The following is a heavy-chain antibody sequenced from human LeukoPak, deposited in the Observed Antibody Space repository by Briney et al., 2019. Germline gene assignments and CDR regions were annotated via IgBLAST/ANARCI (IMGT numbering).Heavy chain of an antibody. CDR2: IYYSGST. CDR1: GGSISSSSYY. Sequence: SETLSLTCTVSGGSISSSSYYWGWLRQPPGKGLEWLGSIYYSGSTYYNPSLKSRVTISVDTSKNQFSLKLSSVTAADTAVYYCASLVVPAAPNYYYYVDVWGKGTTVTVS. D-gene: IGHD2-2*01. V-gene: IGHV4-39*01. CDR3: ASLVVPAAPNYYYYVDV. J-gene: IGHJ6*03.